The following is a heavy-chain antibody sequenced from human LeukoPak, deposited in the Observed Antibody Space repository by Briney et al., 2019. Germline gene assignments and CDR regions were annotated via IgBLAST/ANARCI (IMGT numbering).Heavy chain of an antibody. D-gene: IGHD6-13*01. J-gene: IGHJ6*02. CDR2: ISWDGTTI. CDR3: AKEIIGSRPTYYHGLDV. Sequence: GRSLRLSCAASGFTFDDYAMHWVRQVPEKGLEWVSGISWDGTTIAYTDSVKGRFTISRDNAKNSLYLQMNSLRPEDTALYYCAKEIIGSRPTYYHGLDVWGRGTTVTVSS. CDR1: GFTFDDYA. V-gene: IGHV3-9*01.